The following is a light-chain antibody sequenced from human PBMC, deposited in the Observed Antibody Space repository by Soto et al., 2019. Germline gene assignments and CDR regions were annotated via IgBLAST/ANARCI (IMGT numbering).Light chain of an antibody. J-gene: IGKJ5*01. V-gene: IGKV3-20*01. Sequence: VSTQSPGTLSLYPGERATLSCRASQTVRNNYLAWYQQKPGQAPRLLIYDASSRATGIPDRFSGGGSGTDFTLTISRLEPEDFAVYYCQQYSSSPSITFGQGTRL. CDR1: QTVRNNY. CDR3: QQYSSSPSIT. CDR2: DAS.